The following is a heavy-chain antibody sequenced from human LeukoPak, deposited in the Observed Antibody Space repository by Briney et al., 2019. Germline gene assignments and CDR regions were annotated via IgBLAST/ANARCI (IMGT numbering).Heavy chain of an antibody. V-gene: IGHV4-4*02. CDR3: ARDVRRQQLVSGDDY. J-gene: IGHJ4*02. CDR1: GGSISSSNW. D-gene: IGHD6-13*01. Sequence: SETLSLTCAVSGGSISSSNWWSRVRQPPGKGLEWIGEIYHSGSTNYNPSLKSRVTISVDKSKNQFSLKLSSVTAADTAVYYCARDVRRQQLVSGDDYWGQGTLVTVSS. CDR2: IYHSGST.